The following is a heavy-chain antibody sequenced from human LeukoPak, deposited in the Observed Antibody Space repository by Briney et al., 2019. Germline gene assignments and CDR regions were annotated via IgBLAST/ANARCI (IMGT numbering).Heavy chain of an antibody. CDR1: GYTFTSYD. V-gene: IGHV1-2*02. Sequence: GASVKVSCKASGYTFTSYDINWVRQATGQGLEWMGWINPNSGGTNYAQKFQGRVTMTRDTSISTAYMELSRLRSDDTAVYYCARDVDLGTYLGDYFDYWGQGTLVTVSS. J-gene: IGHJ4*02. CDR3: ARDVDLGTYLGDYFDY. D-gene: IGHD1-26*01. CDR2: INPNSGGT.